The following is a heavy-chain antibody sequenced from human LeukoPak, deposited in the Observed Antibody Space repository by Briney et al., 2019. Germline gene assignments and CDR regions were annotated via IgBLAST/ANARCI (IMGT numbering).Heavy chain of an antibody. Sequence: GASVKVSCKASGYTFTGYYMHWVRQAPGQGLEWMGWINPNSGGTNYAQKFQGRVTMTRDTSISPAYMELSRLRSDDTAVYYCARVDGYYDSSGYYYFLDYWGQGTLVTVSS. CDR2: INPNSGGT. CDR1: GYTFTGYY. V-gene: IGHV1-2*02. CDR3: ARVDGYYDSSGYYYFLDY. J-gene: IGHJ4*02. D-gene: IGHD3-22*01.